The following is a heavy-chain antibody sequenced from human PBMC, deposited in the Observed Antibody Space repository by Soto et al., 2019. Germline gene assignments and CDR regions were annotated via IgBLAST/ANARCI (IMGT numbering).Heavy chain of an antibody. D-gene: IGHD3-3*01. Sequence: QITLNESGPTQVKPRQTLTLTCTFSGFSLTTSGVGVGWIRQSPGKAPEWLALIYWDDDKRYSPSLKSRLTLTKDISKNQVVLTMADLYPADTATYYCAYRVLRTVFGLVTTTAIYFDFWGQGTPVAVSS. CDR1: GFSLTTSGVG. CDR3: AYRVLRTVFGLVTTTAIYFDF. CDR2: IYWDDDK. V-gene: IGHV2-5*02. J-gene: IGHJ4*02.